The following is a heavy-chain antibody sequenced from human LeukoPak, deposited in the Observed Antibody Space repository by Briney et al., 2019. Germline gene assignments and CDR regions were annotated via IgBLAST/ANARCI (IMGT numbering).Heavy chain of an antibody. CDR2: ISSSSSTI. Sequence: GGSLRLSCAASGFTFSSYSMNWVRQAPGKGLEWVSYISSSSSTIYYADSVKGRFTISRDNAKNSLYLKMNSLRDEDTAVYYCARDEYYYGSGSHPNDYWGQGTLVTVSS. CDR3: ARDEYYYGSGSHPNDY. D-gene: IGHD3-10*01. CDR1: GFTFSSYS. V-gene: IGHV3-48*02. J-gene: IGHJ4*02.